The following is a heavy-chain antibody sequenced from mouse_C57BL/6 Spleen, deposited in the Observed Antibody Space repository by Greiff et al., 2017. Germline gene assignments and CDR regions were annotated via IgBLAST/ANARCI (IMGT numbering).Heavy chain of an antibody. Sequence: VKLQQSGAELVRPGASVKLSCKASGYTFTDYYINWVKQRPGQGLEWIARIYPGSGNTYYNEKFKGKATLTAEKSSSTAYMQLSSLTSEDSAVYCCAKDQGTTVVATPFAYWGQGTLVTVSA. J-gene: IGHJ3*01. CDR1: GYTFTDYY. CDR2: IYPGSGNT. D-gene: IGHD1-1*01. V-gene: IGHV1-76*01. CDR3: AKDQGTTVVATPFAY.